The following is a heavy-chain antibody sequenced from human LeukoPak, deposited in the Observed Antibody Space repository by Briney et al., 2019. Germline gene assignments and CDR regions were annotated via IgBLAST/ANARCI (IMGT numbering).Heavy chain of an antibody. J-gene: IGHJ5*02. Sequence: ASVKVSCKGSGYTFTSYGISWVRQAPGQGLEWMGWISAYNGNTNYAQKLQGRVTMTTDTSTSTAYIELRSLRSDDTAVYYCARDPPLYCSGGSCYSWFDPWGQGTLVTVSS. CDR2: ISAYNGNT. D-gene: IGHD2-15*01. CDR3: ARDPPLYCSGGSCYSWFDP. CDR1: GYTFTSYG. V-gene: IGHV1-18*01.